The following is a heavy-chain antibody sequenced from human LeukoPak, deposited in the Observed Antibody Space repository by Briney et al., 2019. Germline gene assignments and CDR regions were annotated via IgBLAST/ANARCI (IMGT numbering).Heavy chain of an antibody. D-gene: IGHD4-17*01. V-gene: IGHV3-53*04. J-gene: IGHJ4*02. CDR2: IYSGGST. CDR3: ARIGTTVTTGGFDY. Sequence: GGSLRLSCAASGFTVSSNYMSWVRQAPGKGLEWVSVIYSGGSTYYADSVKGRFTISRHNSKNTLYLQMNSLRAEDTAVYYCARIGTTVTTGGFDYWGQGTLVTVSS. CDR1: GFTVSSNY.